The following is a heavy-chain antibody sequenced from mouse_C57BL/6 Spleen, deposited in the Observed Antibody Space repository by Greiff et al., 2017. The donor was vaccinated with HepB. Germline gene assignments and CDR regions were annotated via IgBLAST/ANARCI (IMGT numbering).Heavy chain of an antibody. V-gene: IGHV5-17*01. CDR3: ATYGYDGDWYFDV. D-gene: IGHD2-2*01. CDR2: ISSGSSTI. Sequence: EVQGVESGGGLVKPGGSLKLSCAASGFAFSDYGMHWVRQAPEKGLEWVAYISSGSSTIYYADTVKGRVTISRDNAKNTLFLQMTSLRSEDTAMYYCATYGYDGDWYFDVWGTGTTVTVSS. CDR1: GFAFSDYG. J-gene: IGHJ1*03.